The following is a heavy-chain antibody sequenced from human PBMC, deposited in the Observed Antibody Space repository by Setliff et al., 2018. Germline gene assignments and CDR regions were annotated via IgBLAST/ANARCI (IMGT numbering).Heavy chain of an antibody. Sequence: GESLKISCKGSGYSFSTYWIGWVRQMPGKGLEWMGFIYPGDSDTRYSPSFQGQVTISADKSISTAYLQWSSLKASDTAMYYCARSTVTQDFDYWGQGALVTVS. CDR3: ARSTVTQDFDY. V-gene: IGHV5-51*01. CDR2: IYPGDSDT. D-gene: IGHD4-17*01. CDR1: GYSFSTYW. J-gene: IGHJ4*02.